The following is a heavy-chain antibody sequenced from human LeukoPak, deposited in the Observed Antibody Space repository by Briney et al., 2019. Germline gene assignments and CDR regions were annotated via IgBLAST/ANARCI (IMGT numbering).Heavy chain of an antibody. CDR3: ARDPSSSGWYGVEY. D-gene: IGHD6-19*01. Sequence: HPGGSLRLSCAASGFTFSSYEMNWVRRAPGKGLEWVSYISSSGSTIYYADSVKGRFTISRDNAKNSLYLQMNRLRAEDTAVYYCARDPSSSGWYGVEYWGQGTLVTVSS. V-gene: IGHV3-48*03. CDR1: GFTFSSYE. CDR2: ISSSGSTI. J-gene: IGHJ4*02.